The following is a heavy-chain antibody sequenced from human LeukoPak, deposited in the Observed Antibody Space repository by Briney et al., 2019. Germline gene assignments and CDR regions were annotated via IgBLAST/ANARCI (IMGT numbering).Heavy chain of an antibody. CDR1: GFTFSTYS. Sequence: GGSLRLSCAASGFTFSTYSMNWVRQAPGKGLEWVSYINPSSTTIYYADSVKGRFTISRNNAKNSLYLQMNSLRDEDTAVYYCARAQDPTILSYFDYWGQGTLVTVSS. V-gene: IGHV3-48*02. D-gene: IGHD5-24*01. J-gene: IGHJ4*02. CDR2: INPSSTTI. CDR3: ARAQDPTILSYFDY.